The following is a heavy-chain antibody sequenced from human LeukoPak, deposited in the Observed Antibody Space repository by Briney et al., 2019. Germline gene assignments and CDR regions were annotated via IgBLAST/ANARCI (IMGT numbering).Heavy chain of an antibody. CDR1: GGSISSSSYY. CDR2: MYYSGST. CDR3: ARHRGYYYYYMDV. V-gene: IGHV4-39*01. Sequence: SETLSLTCTISGGSISSSSYYWSRIRQPPGKGLEWIGSMYYSGSTYYNPSLKSRVTISVDTSKNQFSLKVFSVTAADTAVYYCARHRGYYYYYMDVWGKGTTVTISS. J-gene: IGHJ6*03.